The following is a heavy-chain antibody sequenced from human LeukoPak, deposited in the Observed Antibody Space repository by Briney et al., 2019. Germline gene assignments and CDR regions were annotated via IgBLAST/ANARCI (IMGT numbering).Heavy chain of an antibody. CDR3: ARTAPYYSGSYHGWFDP. J-gene: IGHJ5*02. D-gene: IGHD1-26*01. Sequence: GASVKVSCKASGGTFSSYAISWVRQAPGQGLEWMGGIIPIFGTANYAQKFQGRVTITTDESTSTAYMELSSLRSEDTAVYYCARTAPYYSGSYHGWFDPWGQGTLVTVS. CDR1: GGTFSSYA. CDR2: IIPIFGTA. V-gene: IGHV1-69*05.